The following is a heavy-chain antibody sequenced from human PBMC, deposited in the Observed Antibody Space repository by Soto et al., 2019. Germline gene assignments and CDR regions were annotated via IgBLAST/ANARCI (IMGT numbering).Heavy chain of an antibody. CDR1: GVSISSFY. V-gene: IGHV4-4*07. Sequence: QVQLQESGPGLVKPSETLSLTCTVSGVSISSFYWSWIRQPAGKGLEWIGRIYSSEIINYNHSLKSRVTMSLDTSKNQFSLKLSSVTAADTAVYFCATVSYVGGTDYWGQGTLVTVSS. CDR3: ATVSYVGGTDY. J-gene: IGHJ4*02. CDR2: IYSSEII. D-gene: IGHD5-18*01.